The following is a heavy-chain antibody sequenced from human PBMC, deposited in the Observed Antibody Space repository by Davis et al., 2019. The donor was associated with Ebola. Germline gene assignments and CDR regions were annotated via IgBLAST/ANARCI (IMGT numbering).Heavy chain of an antibody. V-gene: IGHV3-48*02. CDR1: GFTFRTYS. D-gene: IGHD5-24*01. CDR2: ISGNMAEI. J-gene: IGHJ4*02. Sequence: GESLKISCAASGFTFRTYSMNWVRQAPGKGLEWVSYISGNMAEIYYADSVKGRCTISRSNAKNSLYLQMNNLRDEDTAVYYCARDYNYSFDYWGQGALVTVSS. CDR3: ARDYNYSFDY.